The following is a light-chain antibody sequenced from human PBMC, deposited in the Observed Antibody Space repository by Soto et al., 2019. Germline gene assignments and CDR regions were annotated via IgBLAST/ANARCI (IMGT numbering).Light chain of an antibody. CDR3: CSYAGSSTFVYV. CDR2: EVS. V-gene: IGLV2-23*02. J-gene: IGLJ1*01. Sequence: QSVLTQPASVSGSPGQSITISCTGNRSDEESYNLVSWYQQHPGKAPKLMIYEVSKRPSGVSNCFSGSKSGNTASLTISGLQAEDEADYYCCSYAGSSTFVYVFGTGTKVTVL. CDR1: RSDEESYNL.